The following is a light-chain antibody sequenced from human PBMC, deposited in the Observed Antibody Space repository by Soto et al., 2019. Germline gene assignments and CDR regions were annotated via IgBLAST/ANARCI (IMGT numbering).Light chain of an antibody. CDR3: QSYDSSLSAYV. V-gene: IGLV1-40*01. J-gene: IGLJ1*01. CDR2: GNS. CDR1: SSNIGAGYD. Sequence: QSALAQPPSVSGAPGQKVTMSCTGSSSNIGAGYDLHWYQQLPGTAPKLLLYGNSNRPSGVPDRFSGSKSGTSASLAITGLQAEDEADYYCQSYDSSLSAYVFGTGTKVTVL.